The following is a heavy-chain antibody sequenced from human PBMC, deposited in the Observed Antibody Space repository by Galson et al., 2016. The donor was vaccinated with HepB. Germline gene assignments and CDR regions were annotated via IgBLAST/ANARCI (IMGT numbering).Heavy chain of an antibody. Sequence: SLRLSCAASGFTFSNYWMHWVRQAPGKGLVWVSHITIDGSTTTYADSVKGRFTIPRDDATNSLYLQMNSLRDEDTAVYYCAKEATATTGAKAKRVWYFDLWGCGTLVTVSS. CDR1: GFTFSNYW. D-gene: IGHD1-7*01. J-gene: IGHJ2*01. CDR3: AKEATATTGAKAKRVWYFDL. CDR2: ITIDGSTT. V-gene: IGHV3-74*01.